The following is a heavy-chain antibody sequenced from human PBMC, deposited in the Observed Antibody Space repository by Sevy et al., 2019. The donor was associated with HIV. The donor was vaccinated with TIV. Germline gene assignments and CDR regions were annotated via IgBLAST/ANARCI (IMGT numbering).Heavy chain of an antibody. CDR1: GFTFSSYW. CDR2: IKQDGSEK. J-gene: IGHJ6*02. Sequence: GGSLRLSCAASGFTFSSYWMSWVRQAPGKGLEWVANIKQDGSEKYYVDSVKGRFTISRDNAKNALYLQMNSLRAEDTAVYYGARAGYYDSSGYYWGYYYYYGMDVWGQGTTVTVSS. V-gene: IGHV3-7*03. CDR3: ARAGYYDSSGYYWGYYYYYGMDV. D-gene: IGHD3-22*01.